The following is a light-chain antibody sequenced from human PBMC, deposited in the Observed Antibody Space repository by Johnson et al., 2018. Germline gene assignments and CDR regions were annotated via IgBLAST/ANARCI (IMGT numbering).Light chain of an antibody. V-gene: IGLV1-51*02. CDR2: ENN. CDR1: SSNIGNNY. Sequence: QSVLTQPPSVSAAPGQKVTISCSGSSSNIGNNYVSWYQQLPGTAPKLLIYENNKRPSGIPDRFSGSKSGTSATLGITGLQTGDEADYYCGTWDSSLSAGNVFGTGTKVTL. J-gene: IGLJ1*01. CDR3: GTWDSSLSAGNV.